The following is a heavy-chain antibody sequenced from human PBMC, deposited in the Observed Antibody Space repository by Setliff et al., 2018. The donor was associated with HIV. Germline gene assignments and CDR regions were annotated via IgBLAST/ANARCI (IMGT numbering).Heavy chain of an antibody. CDR1: GYTFTSYY. V-gene: IGHV1-46*01. Sequence: GASVKVSCKASGYTFTSYYMHWVRQAPGQGLEWMGIINPSGGSTSYAQKFQGRVTITRDTSASTAYMELSRLRSDDTAVYYCARDQGWVTMVRGEDAFDIWGQGTMVTVSS. CDR2: INPSGGST. J-gene: IGHJ3*02. D-gene: IGHD3-10*01. CDR3: ARDQGWVTMVRGEDAFDI.